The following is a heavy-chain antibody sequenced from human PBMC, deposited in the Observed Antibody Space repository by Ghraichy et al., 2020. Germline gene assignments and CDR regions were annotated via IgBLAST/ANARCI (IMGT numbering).Heavy chain of an antibody. CDR1: GESFSGYS. CDR3: ARGLTKTVVRGFLVGVAYSSFYLDV. Sequence: SETLSLTCAVYGESFSGYSWTWIRQRPGMRLEWIGEVDHSGRSSHNPSLKSRVTISIDTSKNQFSLKVNSMTAADTALYYCARGLTKTVVRGFLVGVAYSSFYLDVWGKGTTVTVSS. CDR2: VDHSGRS. D-gene: IGHD3-10*01. V-gene: IGHV4-34*01. J-gene: IGHJ6*03.